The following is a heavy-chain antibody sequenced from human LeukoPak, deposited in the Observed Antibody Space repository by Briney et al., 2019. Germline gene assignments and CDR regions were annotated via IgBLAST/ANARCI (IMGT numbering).Heavy chain of an antibody. Sequence: ASVKVSCKASGYTFTNYAINWVRQAPGQGLEWMGWINTNTGNPTYAQGFTGRFVFYLDTFVSTAYLQISSLKADDTAVYYCARVPFVVMGVTGNWFDPWGQGTLVTVSS. D-gene: IGHD2-8*01. CDR1: GYTFTNYA. CDR2: INTNTGNP. CDR3: ARVPFVVMGVTGNWFDP. V-gene: IGHV7-4-1*02. J-gene: IGHJ5*02.